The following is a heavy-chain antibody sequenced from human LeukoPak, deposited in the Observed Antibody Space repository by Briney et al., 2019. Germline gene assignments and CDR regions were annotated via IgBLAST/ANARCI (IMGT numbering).Heavy chain of an antibody. Sequence: PSETLSLTCTVSGGSISSYYWSWIRQPPGKGLEWIGYIYYSGSTNYNPSLKSRVTMSVDTSKNQFSLTLNSVTAAETAVYYCAKSNGYGLIDIWGQGTMVTVSS. CDR1: GGSISSYY. V-gene: IGHV4-59*12. CDR2: IYYSGST. D-gene: IGHD3-22*01. J-gene: IGHJ3*02. CDR3: AKSNGYGLIDI.